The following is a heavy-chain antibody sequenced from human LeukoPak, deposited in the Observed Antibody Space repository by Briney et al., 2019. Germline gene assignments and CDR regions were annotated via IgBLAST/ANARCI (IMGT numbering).Heavy chain of an antibody. J-gene: IGHJ4*02. D-gene: IGHD4-17*01. CDR3: AKEIWPTVTTPGRTYFDY. CDR1: GFTFSSHW. Sequence: GGSLRLSCAASGFTFSSHWMSWVRQAPGKGLEWVAFIRYDGNKKYYADSVKGRFTISRDNSENTLYLQMNTLISEDTAMYYCAKEIWPTVTTPGRTYFDYWGQGALVTVSS. CDR2: IRYDGNKK. V-gene: IGHV3-30*02.